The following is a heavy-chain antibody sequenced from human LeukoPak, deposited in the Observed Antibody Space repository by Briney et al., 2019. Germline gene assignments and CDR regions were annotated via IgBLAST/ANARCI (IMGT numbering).Heavy chain of an antibody. D-gene: IGHD2-2*01. J-gene: IGHJ6*02. CDR3: ARVDVVVPAALFMYYYYGMDV. V-gene: IGHV3-30*04. Sequence: GGSLRLSCAASGFTFSSYAKHWVRQAPGKGLEWVAVISYDGSNKYYADSVKGRFTISSDNSKNTLYLQMNSLRAEDTAVYYCARVDVVVPAALFMYYYYGMDVWGQGTTVTVSS. CDR1: GFTFSSYA. CDR2: ISYDGSNK.